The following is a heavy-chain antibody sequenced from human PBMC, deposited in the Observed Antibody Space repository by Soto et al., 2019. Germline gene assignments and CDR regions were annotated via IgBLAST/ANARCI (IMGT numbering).Heavy chain of an antibody. Sequence: QVQLQQWGAGLLKPSETLSLTCAVYGGSFSGYYWSWIRQPPGKGLEWIGEINHSGSTNYNLSLKSRVTISVDTSKNQFSLKLSSVTAADTAVYYCASRFYYYYMDVWGKGTTVTVSS. CDR3: ASRFYYYYMDV. CDR1: GGSFSGYY. CDR2: INHSGST. V-gene: IGHV4-34*01. J-gene: IGHJ6*03.